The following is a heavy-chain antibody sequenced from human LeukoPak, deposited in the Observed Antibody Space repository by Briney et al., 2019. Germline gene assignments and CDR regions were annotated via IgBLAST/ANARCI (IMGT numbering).Heavy chain of an antibody. CDR1: GFTFSSYA. CDR3: ARARYNWNYDY. Sequence: GSLRLSCAASGFTFSSYAMSWVRQAPGKGLEWVSTMTSSGGGTYSADSVKGRFTISRDNAKNSLYLQMNSLRAEDTAVYYCARARYNWNYDYWGQGTLVTVSS. V-gene: IGHV3-23*01. CDR2: MTSSGGGT. D-gene: IGHD1-7*01. J-gene: IGHJ4*02.